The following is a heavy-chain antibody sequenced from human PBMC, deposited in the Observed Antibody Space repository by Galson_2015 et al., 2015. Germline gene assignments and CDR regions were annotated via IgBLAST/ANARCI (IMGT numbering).Heavy chain of an antibody. J-gene: IGHJ4*02. CDR3: TRDKVTLGLDY. CDR1: GFTFSSYG. V-gene: IGHV3-33*01. CDR2: IWYDGSNK. Sequence: SLRLSCAASGFTFSSYGMHWVRQAPGKGLEWVAVIWYDGSNKYYADSVKGRFTISRDNSKNTLYLQMNSLRAEDTAVCYCTRDKVTLGLDYWGQGTLVTASS. D-gene: IGHD3-16*01.